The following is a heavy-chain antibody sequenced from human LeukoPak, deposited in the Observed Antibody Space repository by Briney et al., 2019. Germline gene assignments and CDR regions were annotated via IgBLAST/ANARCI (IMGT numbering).Heavy chain of an antibody. V-gene: IGHV3-21*01. D-gene: IGHD4-17*01. CDR1: GFTFSSYS. Sequence: GGSLRLYCAASGFTFSSYSMNWVRQAPGKGLEWVSSISSSSSYIYYADSVKGRFTISRDNAKNSLYLQMNSLRAEDTAVYYCARAVYGFDAFDIWGQGTMVTVSS. CDR3: ARAVYGFDAFDI. CDR2: ISSSSSYI. J-gene: IGHJ3*02.